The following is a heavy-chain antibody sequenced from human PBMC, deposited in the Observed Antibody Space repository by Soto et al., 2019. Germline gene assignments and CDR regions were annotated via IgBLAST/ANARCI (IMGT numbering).Heavy chain of an antibody. CDR2: IYSGGDT. V-gene: IGHV3-53*03. J-gene: IGHJ5*01. D-gene: IGHD6-6*01. CDR1: GFSVTTNY. CDR3: ARGYSSSVWFDS. Sequence: GGSLRLSCAASGFSVTTNYMSWVRQAPGKGLEWVSVIYSGGDTYYEDSVKGRFTISRDNSENTLYLQMNSLRAEDTAVYFCARGYSSSVWFDSWGQGTLVTVPQ.